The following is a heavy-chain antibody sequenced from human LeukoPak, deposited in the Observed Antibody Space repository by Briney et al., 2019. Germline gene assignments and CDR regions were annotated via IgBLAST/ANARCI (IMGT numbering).Heavy chain of an antibody. CDR1: GFTLSSYA. Sequence: PGGSLRLSCTASGFTLSSYAMTWVRQAPGKGLEWVSSITGSGALTYYADSVRGRFTISEDNAMDTLFLQMNSLRAEDMAVYYCAKGDYYDSSGYDWGQGTLVTVSS. V-gene: IGHV3-23*01. CDR3: AKGDYYDSSGYD. J-gene: IGHJ4*02. D-gene: IGHD3-22*01. CDR2: ITGSGALT.